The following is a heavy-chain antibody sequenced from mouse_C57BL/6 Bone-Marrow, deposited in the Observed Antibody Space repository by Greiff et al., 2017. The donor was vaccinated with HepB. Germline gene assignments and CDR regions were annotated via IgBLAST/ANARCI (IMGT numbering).Heavy chain of an antibody. V-gene: IGHV5-6*01. CDR1: GFTFSSYG. J-gene: IGHJ3*01. CDR3: YRFAY. Sequence: EVKLVESGGDLVKPGGSLKLSCAASGFTFSSYGMSWVRQTPDKRLEWVATISSGGSYTYYPDSVKGRFTISRDNAKNTLYLQMSSLKSEDTAMYYCYRFAYWGQGTLVTVSA. CDR2: ISSGGSYT.